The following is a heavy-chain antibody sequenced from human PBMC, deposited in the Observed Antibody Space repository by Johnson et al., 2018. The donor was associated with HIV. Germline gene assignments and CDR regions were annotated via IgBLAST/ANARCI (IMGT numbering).Heavy chain of an antibody. CDR3: ARDSTPWGGDSVAYSFDI. Sequence: QVQLVESGGGVVQPGRSLRLSCAASGFTFSDYYMSWIRQAPGKGLEWVSYISSSGSTMSYADSVKGRFTISRDNAKNSLYLQMNSLRAEDPALYYCARDSTPWGGDSVAYSFDIWGQGRMVTVSS. D-gene: IGHD4-17*01. V-gene: IGHV3-11*04. CDR1: GFTFSDYY. CDR2: ISSSGSTM. J-gene: IGHJ3*02.